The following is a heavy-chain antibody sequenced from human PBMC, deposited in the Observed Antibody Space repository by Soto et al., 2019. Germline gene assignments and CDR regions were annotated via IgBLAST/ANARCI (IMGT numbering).Heavy chain of an antibody. CDR1: GGSFSGYY. D-gene: IGHD2-2*01. CDR2: INHSGST. CDR3: ARTKDIVVVPAASGPSGAWFDP. J-gene: IGHJ5*02. V-gene: IGHV4-34*01. Sequence: QVQLQQWGAGLLKPSETLSLTCAVYGGSFSGYYWSWIRQPPGKGLEWIGEINHSGSTNYNPSLRRRVTISVDTSKNQFSLKLSSVTAADTAVYYCARTKDIVVVPAASGPSGAWFDPWGQGTLVTVSS.